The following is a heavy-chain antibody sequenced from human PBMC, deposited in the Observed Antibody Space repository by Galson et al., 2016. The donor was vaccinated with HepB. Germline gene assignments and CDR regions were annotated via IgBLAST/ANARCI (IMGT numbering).Heavy chain of an antibody. D-gene: IGHD3-22*01. V-gene: IGHV4-30-2*01. CDR3: ASDYYDSRGAYAMDV. CDR2: SGGT. J-gene: IGHJ6*02. Sequence: SGGTYYNPSLKSRVTISLDRSKNQFSLNLTSLTAADTAVYYCASDYYDSRGAYAMDVWGQGTTVIVSS.